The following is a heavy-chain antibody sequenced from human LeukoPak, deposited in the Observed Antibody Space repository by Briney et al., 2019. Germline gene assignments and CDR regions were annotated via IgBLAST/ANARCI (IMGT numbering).Heavy chain of an antibody. CDR2: ICPGGTIT. V-gene: IGHV3-74*01. CDR3: VRDFRSADY. CDR1: GFTFSNYC. J-gene: IGHJ4*02. Sequence: PGGSLRLSCTASGFTFSNYCMHWVRQTAGKGLIWVSRICPGGTITNYADSVKGRFTISRDDAKNMMFLQMNSLRADDTAVYYCVRDFRSADYWGQGILVTVSS.